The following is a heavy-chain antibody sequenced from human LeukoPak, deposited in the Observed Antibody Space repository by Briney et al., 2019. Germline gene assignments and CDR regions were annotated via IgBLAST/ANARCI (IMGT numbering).Heavy chain of an antibody. V-gene: IGHV1-2*02. CDR1: GYTFTDYS. CDR2: INPNSGGT. CDR3: ARVNKDRGFDYYYMDV. J-gene: IGHJ6*03. Sequence: ASVKVSCRASGYTFTDYSMHWVRQAPGQGLEWMGWINPNSGGTNYAQKFQGRVTMTRDTSISTAYMELSSLRSEDTAVYYCARVNKDRGFDYYYMDVWGKGTTVTVSS. D-gene: IGHD3-10*01.